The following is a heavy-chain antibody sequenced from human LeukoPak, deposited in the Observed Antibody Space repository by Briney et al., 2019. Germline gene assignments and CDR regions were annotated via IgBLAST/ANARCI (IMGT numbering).Heavy chain of an antibody. J-gene: IGHJ4*02. Sequence: GGSLRLSCAASGFTFSSYGMHWVRQAPGKGLEWVAVISYDGSNKYYADSVKGRFTISRDNAKNSLYLQMNSLRAEDTAVYYCASSSGYYLVYFDYWGQGTLVTVSS. CDR1: GFTFSSYG. CDR2: ISYDGSNK. CDR3: ASSSGYYLVYFDY. V-gene: IGHV3-30*03. D-gene: IGHD3-22*01.